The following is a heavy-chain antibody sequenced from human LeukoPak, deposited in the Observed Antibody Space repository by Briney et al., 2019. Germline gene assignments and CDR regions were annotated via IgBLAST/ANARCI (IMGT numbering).Heavy chain of an antibody. CDR2: IWYDGSKK. V-gene: IGHV3-33*01. CDR3: ARRDGDNDRGFDY. D-gene: IGHD4-23*01. CDR1: GFSFRNYG. J-gene: IGHJ4*02. Sequence: GGSLRLSCVASGFSFRNYGMHWVRQAPGNGLKWVAVIWYDGSKKYYADSVKGRFTISRDNPKNTLYLQMISLRADDTAVYYCARRDGDNDRGFDYWGQGTLVTVSS.